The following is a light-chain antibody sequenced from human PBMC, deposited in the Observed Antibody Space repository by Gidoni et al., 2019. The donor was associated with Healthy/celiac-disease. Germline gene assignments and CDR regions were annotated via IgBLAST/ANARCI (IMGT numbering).Light chain of an antibody. J-gene: IGLJ2*01. CDR2: LNSDGSH. CDR3: QTWGTGIPHVV. V-gene: IGLV4-69*01. CDR1: SGHSSYA. Sequence: QLVLTQSPSAPASLAASVKLTCTLSSGHSSYAIAWHQQQPEKGPRYLMKLNSDGSHSKGDGIPDRFSGSSSGAERYLTISSLQSEDEADYYCQTWGTGIPHVVFGGGTKLTVL.